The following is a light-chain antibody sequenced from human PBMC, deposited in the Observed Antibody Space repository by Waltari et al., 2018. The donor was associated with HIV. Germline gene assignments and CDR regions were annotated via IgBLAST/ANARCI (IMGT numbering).Light chain of an antibody. J-gene: IGKJ2*03. CDR3: QQSYITSYS. CDR2: GAS. Sequence: EIAMTQSPVTLSVSPGERATLSCRASQSVSSKLAWYQQKPGQAPRLLIFGASTRATGIPARFSGSGSGTQFTLTINSLQSEDFATYYCQQSYITSYSFGQGTKLEIK. V-gene: IGKV3-15*01. CDR1: QSVSSK.